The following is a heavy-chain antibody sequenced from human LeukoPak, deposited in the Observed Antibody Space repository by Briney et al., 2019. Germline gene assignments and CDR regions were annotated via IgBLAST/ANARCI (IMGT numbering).Heavy chain of an antibody. CDR2: INPNSGGT. Sequence: GASVKVSCKASGYTFTGYYMHWVRQAPGQGLEWMGRINPNSGGTNYAQKFQGRVTMTRDTSISTAYMELSRLRSDDTAVYYCARGGPLERITGTWGAFDIWGQGTMVTVSS. J-gene: IGHJ3*02. D-gene: IGHD1-20*01. V-gene: IGHV1-2*06. CDR3: ARGGPLERITGTWGAFDI. CDR1: GYTFTGYY.